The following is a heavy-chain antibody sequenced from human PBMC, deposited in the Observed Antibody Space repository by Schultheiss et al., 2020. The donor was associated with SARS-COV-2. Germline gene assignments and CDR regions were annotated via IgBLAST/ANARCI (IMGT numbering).Heavy chain of an antibody. CDR1: GGSISSYY. V-gene: IGHV4-4*07. CDR3: ARDLLSSSHRGPFDY. D-gene: IGHD6-6*01. J-gene: IGHJ4*02. CDR2: IYTSGST. Sequence: SQTLSLTCTVSGGSISSYYWSWIRQHPGKGLEWIGRIYTSGSTNYNPSLKSRVTMSVDTSKNQFSLQLNSVTPEDTAVYYCARDLLSSSHRGPFDYWGQGTLVTVSS.